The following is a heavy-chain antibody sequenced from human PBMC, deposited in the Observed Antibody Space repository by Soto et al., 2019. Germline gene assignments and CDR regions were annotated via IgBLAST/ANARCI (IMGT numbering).Heavy chain of an antibody. D-gene: IGHD3-10*01. J-gene: IGHJ6*02. CDR2: ISGSGGST. CDR1: GFTFSSYA. CDR3: AKNTMVRGVTDYYYGLDV. V-gene: IGHV3-23*01. Sequence: EVQLLESGGGLVQPGGSLRLSCAASGFTFSSYAMSWVRQAPGKGLEWVSAISGSGGSTYYADSVKGRFTISRDNSKNTLYLQMNSLRSEDTAVYYCAKNTMVRGVTDYYYGLDVWGQGTTVTVS.